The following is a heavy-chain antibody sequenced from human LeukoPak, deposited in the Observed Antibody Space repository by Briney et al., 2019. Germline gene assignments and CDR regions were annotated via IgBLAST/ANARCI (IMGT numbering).Heavy chain of an antibody. CDR3: ATLQGGSSWGFDY. CDR1: GGSFSGYY. CDR2: INHSGST. V-gene: IGHV4-34*01. Sequence: SETLSLTCAVYGGSFSGYYWSWIRQPPGKGLEWIGEINHSGSTNYNPSLKSRVTISVDTSKNQFSLKLSSVTAADTAVYYCATLQGGSSWGFDYWGQGTLVTVSS. D-gene: IGHD6-13*01. J-gene: IGHJ4*02.